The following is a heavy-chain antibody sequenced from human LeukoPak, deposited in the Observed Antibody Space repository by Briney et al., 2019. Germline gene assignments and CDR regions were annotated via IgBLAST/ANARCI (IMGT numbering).Heavy chain of an antibody. Sequence: ASVKVSCKASGYTFTGYYMHWVRQAPGQGLEWMGRINPNSGGTNYAQKFQGRVTMTRDTSISTAYMELSRLRSDATAVYYCARGAYGSGSYYSNWFDPWGQGTLVTVSS. CDR1: GYTFTGYY. V-gene: IGHV1-2*06. J-gene: IGHJ5*02. CDR3: ARGAYGSGSYYSNWFDP. CDR2: INPNSGGT. D-gene: IGHD3-10*01.